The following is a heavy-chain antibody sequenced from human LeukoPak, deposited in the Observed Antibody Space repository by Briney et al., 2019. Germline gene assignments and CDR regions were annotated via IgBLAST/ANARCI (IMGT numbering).Heavy chain of an antibody. CDR1: GFTFSDYT. CDR3: AREFLPLAGFLEWLPYFGMDV. CDR2: ITRSSSYI. Sequence: PGGSLRLSCAASGFTFSDYTMNWVRQASGRGLEWVSSITRSSSYIFYADSVKGRFTIARDNAYNSLYLQMNSLRVEDTAVYYCAREFLPLAGFLEWLPYFGMDVWGQGTTVTVSS. V-gene: IGHV3-21*06. D-gene: IGHD3-3*01. J-gene: IGHJ6*02.